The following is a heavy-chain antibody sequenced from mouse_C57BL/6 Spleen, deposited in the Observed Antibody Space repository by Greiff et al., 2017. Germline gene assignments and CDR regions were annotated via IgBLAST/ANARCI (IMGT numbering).Heavy chain of an antibody. CDR3: TRVTTVVADY. D-gene: IGHD1-1*01. J-gene: IGHJ2*01. V-gene: IGHV1-64*01. CDR2: IHPNSGST. CDR1: GYTFTSYW. Sequence: QVQLQQPGAELVKPGASVKLSCKASGYTFTSYWMHWVKQRPGQGLEWIGMIHPNSGSTNYNEKFKSKATLTVDKSSSTAYMQLSSLTSEDSAVYYCTRVTTVVADYWGQGTTLTVSS.